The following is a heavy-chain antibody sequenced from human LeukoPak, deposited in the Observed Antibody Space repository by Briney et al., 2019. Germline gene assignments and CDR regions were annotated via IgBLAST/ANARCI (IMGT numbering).Heavy chain of an antibody. CDR2: ISSSSSYI. CDR1: GFTFSSYS. V-gene: IGHV3-21*01. J-gene: IGHJ4*02. D-gene: IGHD2-21*01. Sequence: GSLSLSCAASGFTFSSYSMNWVRPAPGKGLEWVSSISSSSSYIYYADSVKGRFTISRDNAKNSLYLQMNSLRAEDTAVYYCASGGGPFDYWGQGTLVTVSS. CDR3: ASGGGPFDY.